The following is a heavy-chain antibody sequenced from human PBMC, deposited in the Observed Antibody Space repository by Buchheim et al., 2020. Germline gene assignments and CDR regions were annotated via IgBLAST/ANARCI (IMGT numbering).Heavy chain of an antibody. CDR3: AVTTRGDFWSWGWFDP. CDR2: INHTGST. D-gene: IGHD3-3*01. Sequence: QVQLQQWGAGLLKPSETLSLNCAVYGGSFSRSSWSWIRQTPGKGLEWIGEINHTGSTNYNPSLKSRVTISVDRFKNQLYIKLTSVTAAYTAVYCCAVTTRGDFWSWGWFDPWGQGTL. J-gene: IGHJ5*02. V-gene: IGHV4-34*02. CDR1: GGSFSRSS.